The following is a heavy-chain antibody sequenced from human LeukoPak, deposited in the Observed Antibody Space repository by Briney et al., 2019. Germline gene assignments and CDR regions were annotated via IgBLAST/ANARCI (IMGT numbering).Heavy chain of an antibody. CDR2: INHSGST. CDR1: GGSFSGYC. D-gene: IGHD6-19*01. V-gene: IGHV4-34*01. CDR3: ARTLLESVAGPFDY. J-gene: IGHJ4*02. Sequence: SETLSLTCAVYGGSFSGYCWSWIRQPPRKGLEWIGEINHSGSTTYNPSLKSRVTTSVDTSKNQFSLKLSSVTAADTAVYYCARTLLESVAGPFDYWGQGTLVTVSS.